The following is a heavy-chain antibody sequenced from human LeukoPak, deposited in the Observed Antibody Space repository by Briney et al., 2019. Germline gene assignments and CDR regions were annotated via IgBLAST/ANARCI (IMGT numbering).Heavy chain of an antibody. D-gene: IGHD3-10*01. CDR2: INPNSGGT. J-gene: IGHJ4*02. CDR1: GYTFTGYY. Sequence: ASVKVSCKASGYTFTGYYMHWVRQAPGQVLEWMGWINPNSGGTNYAQKFQGRVTMTRDTSISTAYMELSRLRSDDTAVYYCARTITFNYYGSGSTHFDYWGQGTLVTVSS. V-gene: IGHV1-2*02. CDR3: ARTITFNYYGSGSTHFDY.